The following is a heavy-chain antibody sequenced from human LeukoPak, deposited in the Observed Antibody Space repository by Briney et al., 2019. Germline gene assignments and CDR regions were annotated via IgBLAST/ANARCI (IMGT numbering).Heavy chain of an antibody. D-gene: IGHD3-9*01. Sequence: GGSLRLSCAASGFTFSSYAMSWVREAPGKGLEWVSAISGSGGSTYYADSVKGRFTISRENSKNTLYLQMNSLRAEDTAVYYCAKDPPYYDILTGYYTQVDWYSDYWGQGTLVTVSS. CDR2: ISGSGGST. CDR1: GFTFSSYA. V-gene: IGHV3-23*01. CDR3: AKDPPYYDILTGYYTQVDWYSDY. J-gene: IGHJ4*02.